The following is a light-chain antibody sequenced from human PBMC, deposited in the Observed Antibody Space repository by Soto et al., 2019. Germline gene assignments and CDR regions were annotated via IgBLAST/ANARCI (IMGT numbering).Light chain of an antibody. J-gene: IGLJ1*01. CDR2: VVG. Sequence: QSVLTQPASVSGSPGQSITISCTGTSSAVGGYNYVSWYQQHPGKAPKLMIYVVGSRPSGVSTRFSGSESGNTASVAIYGLQAEDEADYYCSSYTSRNTEDFGSGHKVTVL. CDR3: SSYTSRNTED. V-gene: IGLV2-14*01. CDR1: SSAVGGYNY.